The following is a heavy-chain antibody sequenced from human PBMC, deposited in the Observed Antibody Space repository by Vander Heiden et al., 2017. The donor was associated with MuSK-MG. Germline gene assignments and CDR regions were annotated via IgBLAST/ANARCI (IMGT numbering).Heavy chain of an antibody. CDR1: GFTLDAHT. J-gene: IGHJ6*02. Sequence: EVQLVESGGAVVQPGGSLRLSCAASGFTLDAHTMHWVRQVPGKGLEWVSLIFWDGDRTYYADSVKGRCTISRDNSKNSLYLQMNSLRTEDTALYYCAKDIGAYSGGVYWAYYAMDVWGQGTTVTVSS. V-gene: IGHV3-43*01. CDR2: IFWDGDRT. CDR3: AKDIGAYSGGVYWAYYAMDV. D-gene: IGHD6-19*01.